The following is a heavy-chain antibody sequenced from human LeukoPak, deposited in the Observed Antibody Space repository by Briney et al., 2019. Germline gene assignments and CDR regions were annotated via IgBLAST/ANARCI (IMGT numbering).Heavy chain of an antibody. CDR1: GFTFNSYG. CDR3: ARDGATFSGYDWYYYMDV. V-gene: IGHV3-7*01. J-gene: IGHJ6*03. D-gene: IGHD5-12*01. Sequence: GGSLRLFCAASGFTFNSYGIHWVRQAPGKGLEGVANIKQDGSEKYYVDSVKGRFTISRDNAKNSLYLQMNSLRAEDTAVYYCARDGATFSGYDWYYYMDVWGKGTTVTVSS. CDR2: IKQDGSEK.